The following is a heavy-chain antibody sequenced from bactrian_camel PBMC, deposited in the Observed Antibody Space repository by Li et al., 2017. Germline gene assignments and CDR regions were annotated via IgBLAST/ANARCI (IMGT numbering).Heavy chain of an antibody. D-gene: IGHD3*01. CDR2: IYTGAPRT. J-gene: IGHJ4*01. V-gene: IGHV3S1*01. CDR1: GYTSSSYC. Sequence: VQLVESGGGSVQAGGSLRLSCVASGYTSSSYCMGWLRQAPGKEREGVAGIYTGAPRTYYADSVKGRVTISVDRAKNTLYLQMNSLKVEDTAMYYRARYVGGCRVGSAVPARSGRGTQVTVS.